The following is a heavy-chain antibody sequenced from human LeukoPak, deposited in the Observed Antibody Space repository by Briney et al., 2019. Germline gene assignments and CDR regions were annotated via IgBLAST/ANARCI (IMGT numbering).Heavy chain of an antibody. J-gene: IGHJ4*02. D-gene: IGHD2-2*02. Sequence: GASVKVSCKASGYTFTGYYMHWVRQAPGQGLEWMGWINPNSGGTNYAQKFQGRVTMTRDTSISTAYMELSRLRSDATAVYYCARDPNVVVPAAIFSIDYWGQGTLVTISS. CDR3: ARDPNVVVPAAIFSIDY. CDR2: INPNSGGT. V-gene: IGHV1-2*02. CDR1: GYTFTGYY.